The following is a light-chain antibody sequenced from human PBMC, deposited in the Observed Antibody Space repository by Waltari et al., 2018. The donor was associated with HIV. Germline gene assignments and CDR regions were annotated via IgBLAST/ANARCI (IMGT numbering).Light chain of an antibody. CDR2: DAA. Sequence: DIVLTQSPVTLSLSPGERATLSCRASQSVGRNFAWSQQTTGQAPMLPIVDAAKRATGIPARFSGSGSGTDFTLTITSLAPEDLAVYYCQQRSTPFTFGQGTKLEIK. CDR1: QSVGRN. V-gene: IGKV3-11*01. J-gene: IGKJ2*01. CDR3: QQRSTPFT.